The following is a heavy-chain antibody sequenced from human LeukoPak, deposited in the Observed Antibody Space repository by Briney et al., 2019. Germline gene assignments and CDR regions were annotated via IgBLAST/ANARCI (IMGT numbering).Heavy chain of an antibody. CDR2: INSDGSST. V-gene: IGHV3-74*01. J-gene: IGHJ4*02. CDR1: GFTFSSYW. D-gene: IGHD3-22*01. Sequence: PGGSLRLSCAASGFTFSSYWMHWVRQAPGKGLVWVSRINSDGSSTSYADSVKGRFTISRDNAKNTLYLQMNSLRAEDTAVYYCAKAASSGSSRYYFDYWGQGTLVTVSS. CDR3: AKAASSGSSRYYFDY.